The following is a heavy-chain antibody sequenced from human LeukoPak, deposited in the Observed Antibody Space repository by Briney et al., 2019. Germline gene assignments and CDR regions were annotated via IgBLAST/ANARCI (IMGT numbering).Heavy chain of an antibody. Sequence: GGSLRLSCAASGFTFSSYAMSWVRQAPGKGLEWVSAISWNSGSIGYADSVKGRFTISRDNAKNSLYLQMNSLRAEDMALYYCAKDSSATVTNAGFDAFDIWGQGTMVTVSS. CDR3: AKDSSATVTNAGFDAFDI. J-gene: IGHJ3*02. D-gene: IGHD4-17*01. V-gene: IGHV3-9*03. CDR2: ISWNSGSI. CDR1: GFTFSSYA.